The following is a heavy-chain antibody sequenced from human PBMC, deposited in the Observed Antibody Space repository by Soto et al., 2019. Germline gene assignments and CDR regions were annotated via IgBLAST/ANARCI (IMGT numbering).Heavy chain of an antibody. J-gene: IGHJ4*02. V-gene: IGHV3-15*01. CDR1: GFMFSSAW. Sequence: EVQVVESGGDLVEPGGSLRLSCVTSGFMFSSAWMSWVRQGPGKGLEWVAGIKSKNDGGAADYAAPVNSRFSISRDDSKSTVYLQMNSLRAEDTALYYCVEGWNDFWGQGTLVTVSS. CDR2: IKSKNDGGAA. D-gene: IGHD1-1*01. CDR3: VEGWNDF.